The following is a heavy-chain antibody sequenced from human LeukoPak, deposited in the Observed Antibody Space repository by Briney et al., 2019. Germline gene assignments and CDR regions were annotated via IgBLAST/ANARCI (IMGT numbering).Heavy chain of an antibody. CDR1: GFTFVDLA. J-gene: IGHJ4*02. CDR3: AKEAGGGSDY. CDR2: ISGDGGST. V-gene: IGHV3-43*02. Sequence: QTGGSLRLSCAASGFTFVDLALHWFGQVPGKGLKGVSLISGDGGSTYYADSVKGRFTISRDNSKNSLYLQMNSLRTEDTALYYCAKEAGGGSDYWGQGTLVTVSS. D-gene: IGHD3-16*01.